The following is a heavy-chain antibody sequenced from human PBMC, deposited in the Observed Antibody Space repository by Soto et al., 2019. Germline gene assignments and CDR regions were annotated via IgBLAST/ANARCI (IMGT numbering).Heavy chain of an antibody. CDR1: GYAFSDYY. V-gene: IGHV1-2*02. CDR3: ERDRASSPDGVDSFDF. J-gene: IGHJ3*01. Sequence: ASVKVSCKASGYAFSDYYMHWVRQAPGQGLEWMGYINPQSGGTKYDQKFQDRVTMTRDTPKITVYMELRILTSKDTAVYYCERDRASSPDGVDSFDFWGQGTLVTVSS. CDR2: INPQSGGT. D-gene: IGHD1-26*01.